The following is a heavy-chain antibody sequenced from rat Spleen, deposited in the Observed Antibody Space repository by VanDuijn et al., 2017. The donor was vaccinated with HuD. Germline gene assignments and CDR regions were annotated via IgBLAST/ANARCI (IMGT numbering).Heavy chain of an antibody. CDR3: ARDMDA. CDR1: GFTFSDYY. CDR2: ISYDGSST. V-gene: IGHV5-29*01. J-gene: IGHJ4*01. Sequence: EVQLVESDGGLVQPGRSLKLSCAASGFTFSDYYMAWVRQAPTKGLEWVATISYDGSSTYYRDSVKGRFTISRDNAKSTLYLQMDSLRSEDTATYYCARDMDAWGQGASVTVSS.